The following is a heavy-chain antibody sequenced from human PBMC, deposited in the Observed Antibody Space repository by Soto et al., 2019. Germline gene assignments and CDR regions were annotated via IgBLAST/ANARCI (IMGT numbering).Heavy chain of an antibody. CDR2: ISSSSSTI. CDR1: GFTFSSYS. D-gene: IGHD3-9*01. J-gene: IGHJ6*03. CDR3: ARDRYDILTGHYYYCMDV. V-gene: IGHV3-48*01. Sequence: GGSLRLSCAASGFTFSSYSMNWVRQAPGKGLEWVSYISSSSSTIYYADSVKGRFTISRDNAKNSLYLQMNSLRAEDTAVYYCARDRYDILTGHYYYCMDVWGKGTTVTVSS.